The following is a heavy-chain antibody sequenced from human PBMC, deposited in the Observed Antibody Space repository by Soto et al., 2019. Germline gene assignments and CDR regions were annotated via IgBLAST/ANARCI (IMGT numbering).Heavy chain of an antibody. D-gene: IGHD2-15*01. V-gene: IGHV1-69*13. CDR1: GGTFSSYA. CDR3: ARDRPEPLIGCCSGCSCCRWLDGRDV. CDR2: IIPIFGTA. Sequence: SVKVSCKASGGTFSSYAISWVRQAPGQGLEWMGGIIPIFGTANYAQKFQGRVTITADESTSTAYMELSSLRSEDTAVYYRARDRPEPLIGCCSGCSCCRWLDGRDVWGQGTTVTVSS. J-gene: IGHJ6*02.